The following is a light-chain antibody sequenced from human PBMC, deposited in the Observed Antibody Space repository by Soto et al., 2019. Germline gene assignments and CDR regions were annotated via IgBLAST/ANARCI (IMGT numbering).Light chain of an antibody. CDR2: AAS. J-gene: IGKJ1*01. V-gene: IGKV1-12*01. Sequence: DLQMTQSPSAVSASVGDRVSITCRASQGISNWLAWYQQKPGKAPKLLIYAASTLQSGVPSRFNGSGSGAEYTLTITSLQAEDFATYFCQQANSFPRTFGQGTRVEVK. CDR3: QQANSFPRT. CDR1: QGISNW.